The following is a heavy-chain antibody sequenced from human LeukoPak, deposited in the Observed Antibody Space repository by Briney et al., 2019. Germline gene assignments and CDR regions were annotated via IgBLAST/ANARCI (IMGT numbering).Heavy chain of an antibody. CDR3: ARGITMDYYDSSGYLDGVSYFDY. D-gene: IGHD3-22*01. J-gene: IGHJ4*02. CDR2: IYYSGST. V-gene: IGHV4-31*03. CDR1: GGSISSGGYY. Sequence: SETLSLTCTVSGGSISSGGYYWSWLRQHPGKGLEWIGYIYYSGSTYYNPSLQSRVTISVDTSKNQFSLKLSSVTAADTAVYYCARGITMDYYDSSGYLDGVSYFDYWGQGTLVTVSS.